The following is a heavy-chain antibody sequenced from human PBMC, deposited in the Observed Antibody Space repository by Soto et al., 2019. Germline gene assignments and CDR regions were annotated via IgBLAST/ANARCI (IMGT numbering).Heavy chain of an antibody. CDR2: IYYSGST. D-gene: IGHD1-20*01. V-gene: IGHV4-31*03. CDR1: GGPISSGGYY. Sequence: QVQLQESGPGLVKPSQTLSLTCTVSGGPISSGGYYWSWIRQHPGKGLEWIGYIYYSGSTYYNPSLKSRVTISVDTSKNQFSLKLSSVTAADTAVYYCARRYNWNDSGYFDYWGQGTLVTVSS. J-gene: IGHJ4*02. CDR3: ARRYNWNDSGYFDY.